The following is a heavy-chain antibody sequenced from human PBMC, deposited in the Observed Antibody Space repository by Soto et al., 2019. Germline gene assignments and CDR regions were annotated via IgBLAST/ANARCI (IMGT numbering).Heavy chain of an antibody. CDR3: AKDKYSIAAAGLFDY. CDR2: ISWNSGSI. CDR1: GFTFDDYA. Sequence: EVQLVESGGGLVQPGRSLRPSCAASGFTFDDYAMHWVRQAPGKGLEWVSGISWNSGSIGYAESVKGRFTISGDNAKITLYVQINCVRAEEAALSYCAKDKYSIAAAGLFDYWGQGTQVTVSS. D-gene: IGHD6-13*01. J-gene: IGHJ4*02. V-gene: IGHV3-9*01.